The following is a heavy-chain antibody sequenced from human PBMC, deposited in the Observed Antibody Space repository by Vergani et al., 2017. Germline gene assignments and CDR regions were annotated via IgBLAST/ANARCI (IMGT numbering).Heavy chain of an antibody. CDR2: ISNDGSKK. D-gene: IGHD3-10*01. CDR3: AKAGSVTSGSLQYNFYMDV. V-gene: IGHV3-30*18. CDR1: GFSFSSHA. Sequence: QVQLAESGGGRVQPGRSLRLSCAASGFSFSSHAIHWVRQAPVKGLEWVAVISNDGSKKYYADSVKGRFTISRDNSKNTLDLQMNSLRTQDTAVYYCAKAGSVTSGSLQYNFYMDVWGKGTTVTVS. J-gene: IGHJ6*03.